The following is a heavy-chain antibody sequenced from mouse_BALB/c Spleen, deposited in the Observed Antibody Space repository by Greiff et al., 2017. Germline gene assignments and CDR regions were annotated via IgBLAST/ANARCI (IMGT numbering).Heavy chain of an antibody. Sequence: EVKLVESGGGLVQPGGSRKLSCAASGFTFSDYGMAWVRQAPGKGPEWVAFISNLAYSIYYADTVTGRFTISRENAKNTLYLEMSSLRSEDTAMYYCARDRGGYYSSYWYFDVWGAGTTVTVSS. D-gene: IGHD2-3*01. J-gene: IGHJ1*01. CDR2: ISNLAYSI. CDR3: ARDRGGYYSSYWYFDV. V-gene: IGHV5-15*02. CDR1: GFTFSDYG.